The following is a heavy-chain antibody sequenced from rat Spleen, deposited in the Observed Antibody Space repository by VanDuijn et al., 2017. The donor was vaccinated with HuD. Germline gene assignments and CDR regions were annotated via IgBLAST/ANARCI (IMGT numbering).Heavy chain of an antibody. CDR2: ISTGGGNT. CDR3: ARRGYYDGYYVTPFDY. V-gene: IGHV5-25*01. CDR1: GFTLSDYY. J-gene: IGHJ2*01. D-gene: IGHD1-12*03. Sequence: EVQLVESGGGLVQPGRSLKLSCAASGFTLSDYYMAWVRQAPTKGLEWVAYISTGGGNTYYRDSVKGRFTVSRDNAKGTLYLQMGSLRSADTATYYCARRGYYDGYYVTPFDYWGQGVMVTVSS.